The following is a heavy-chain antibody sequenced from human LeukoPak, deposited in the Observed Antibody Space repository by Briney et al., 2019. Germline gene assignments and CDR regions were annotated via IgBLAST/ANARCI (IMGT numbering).Heavy chain of an antibody. CDR3: AKNGDRGAYCSGGSCYPYYYYYMDV. V-gene: IGHV3-23*01. D-gene: IGHD2-15*01. CDR1: GFTFSSYG. J-gene: IGHJ6*03. Sequence: GGSLRLSCAASGFTFSSYGMSWVRQAPGKGLEWVSAISGTGGSTYYADSVRGRFTISRDNSKNTLYLQMNSLRAEDTAIYYCAKNGDRGAYCSGGSCYPYYYYYMDVWGKGTTVTISS. CDR2: ISGTGGST.